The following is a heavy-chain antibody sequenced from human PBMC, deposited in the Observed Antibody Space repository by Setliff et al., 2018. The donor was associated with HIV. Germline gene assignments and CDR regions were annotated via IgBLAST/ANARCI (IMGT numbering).Heavy chain of an antibody. Sequence: SETLSLTCTVSGDSVNDRSYFWGWIRQPPGKGLEWIATFYYNGDSRYNPSLKSRITISVDTSKNQFSLKLTSVTAADTAVYYCARDTEMVKEGTDYWGQGTLVTVSS. D-gene: IGHD5-18*01. V-gene: IGHV4-39*01. CDR3: ARDTEMVKEGTDY. CDR2: FYYNGDS. J-gene: IGHJ4*02. CDR1: GDSVNDRSYF.